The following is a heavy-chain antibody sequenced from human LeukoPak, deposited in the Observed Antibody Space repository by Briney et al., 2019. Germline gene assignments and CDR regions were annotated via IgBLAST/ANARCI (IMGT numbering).Heavy chain of an antibody. Sequence: ASVKVSCKASGYTFTGYYMHWVRQAPGQGLEWMGWINPNSGGTNYAQKFQGRVTMTRDTSISTAYMELSRLRSDDTAVYYCARTSSWYEGNYFDNWGQGTLVTVSS. D-gene: IGHD6-13*01. J-gene: IGHJ4*02. CDR1: GYTFTGYY. V-gene: IGHV1-2*02. CDR2: INPNSGGT. CDR3: ARTSSWYEGNYFDN.